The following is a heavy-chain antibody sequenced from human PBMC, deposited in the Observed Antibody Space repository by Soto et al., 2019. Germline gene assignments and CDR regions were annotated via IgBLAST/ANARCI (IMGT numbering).Heavy chain of an antibody. CDR1: GGSISSGGYS. Sequence: QLQLQESGSGLVKPSQTLSLTCAVSGGSISSGGYSWSWFRQPPGKGLEWIGYIYHSGSTYYNPPLXSXAXRXXDRSKNQFSLKLSSVTAADTAVYYCAAGGGLPRYYWGQGTLVTVSS. CDR2: IYHSGST. CDR3: AAGGGLPRYY. V-gene: IGHV4-30-2*01. J-gene: IGHJ4*02. D-gene: IGHD5-12*01.